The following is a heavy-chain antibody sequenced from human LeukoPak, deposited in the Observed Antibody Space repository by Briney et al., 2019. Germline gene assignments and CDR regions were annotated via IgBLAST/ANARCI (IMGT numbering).Heavy chain of an antibody. Sequence: GSLVKVSCKASGGTFSSYAISWVRQAPGHGLEWMGGIIPIFDTANYAQKFPGRVTITADESASTAYMELSSLRSEDTAVYYCATSLYGDYGFGAFDIWGQGTMVTVSS. D-gene: IGHD4-17*01. V-gene: IGHV1-69*01. J-gene: IGHJ3*02. CDR3: ATSLYGDYGFGAFDI. CDR1: GGTFSSYA. CDR2: IIPIFDTA.